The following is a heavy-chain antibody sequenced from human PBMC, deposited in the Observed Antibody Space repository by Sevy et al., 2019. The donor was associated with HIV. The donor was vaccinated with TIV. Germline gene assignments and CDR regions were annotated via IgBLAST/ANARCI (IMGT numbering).Heavy chain of an antibody. CDR2: IYTTGRT. J-gene: IGHJ4*02. CDR3: ARKNGLYYFDY. Sequence: SETLSLTCTVSGGSISSGSHYWSWIRQPAGKGLEWIGDIYTTGRTNYNPSLKSRVTISVDTSKNQFSLKLSSVTAADTAVYYCARKNGLYYFDYWGQGTLVTVSS. D-gene: IGHD2-8*01. V-gene: IGHV4-61*09. CDR1: GGSISSGSHY.